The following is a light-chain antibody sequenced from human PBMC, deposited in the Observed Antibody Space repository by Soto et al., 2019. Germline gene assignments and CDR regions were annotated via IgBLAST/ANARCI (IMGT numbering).Light chain of an antibody. CDR1: QDISNY. Sequence: IQLTQSPSSLSASVGDRVTVTCRASQDISNYLAWYQQSPGRAPKLLIYLASTLESGVPARFSGSGSGTDFTLTISSLQPEDFATYYCQQLESDPPWTFGQGTRVEIK. CDR3: QQLESDPPWT. J-gene: IGKJ1*01. V-gene: IGKV1-9*01. CDR2: LAS.